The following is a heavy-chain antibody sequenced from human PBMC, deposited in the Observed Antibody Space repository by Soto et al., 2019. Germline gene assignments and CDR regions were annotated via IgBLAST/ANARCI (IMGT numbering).Heavy chain of an antibody. D-gene: IGHD4-4*01. CDR3: AREDTVGTYYYYGVDV. V-gene: IGHV3-30-3*01. CDR2: ISYDGSEK. J-gene: IGHJ6*02. CDR1: GFTFSSYG. Sequence: QEQLEESGGGVVQPGRSLRLSCAASGFTFSSYGMHWVRQSPGKGLEWVALISYDGSEKYYADSVKGRFTISRDNSEKTHYLQMNSLRPEDTAVYYCAREDTVGTYYYYGVDVWGQGTTVTVSS.